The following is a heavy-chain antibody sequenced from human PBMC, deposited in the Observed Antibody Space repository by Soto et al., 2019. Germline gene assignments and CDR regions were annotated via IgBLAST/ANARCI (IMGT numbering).Heavy chain of an antibody. D-gene: IGHD2-15*01. J-gene: IGHJ4*02. CDR2: ISSTGDTI. Sequence: PGGSLRLSYAASGFTFSSFDMNWVRQAPGKGLEWVSSISSTGDTIYYADSVKGRFTISRDTAKNSLFLQMNSLRAEDTALYYCARDRSGIYFDYWGQGTMVTVSS. CDR3: ARDRSGIYFDY. CDR1: GFTFSSFD. V-gene: IGHV3-48*03.